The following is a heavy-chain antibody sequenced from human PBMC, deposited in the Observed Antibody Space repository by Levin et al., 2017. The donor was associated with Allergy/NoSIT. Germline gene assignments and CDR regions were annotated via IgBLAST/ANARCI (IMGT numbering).Heavy chain of an antibody. V-gene: IGHV3-48*02. J-gene: IGHJ4*02. CDR1: GFTFSSYS. Sequence: ESLKISCAASGFTFSSYSMNWVRQAPGKGLEWVSYISSSSRTIYYADSVKGRFTISRDNAKNSLYLQMNSLRDEDTAVYYCVTTRIVAAGTDYWGQGTLVTVSS. CDR3: VTTRIVAAGTDY. D-gene: IGHD6-13*01. CDR2: ISSSSRTI.